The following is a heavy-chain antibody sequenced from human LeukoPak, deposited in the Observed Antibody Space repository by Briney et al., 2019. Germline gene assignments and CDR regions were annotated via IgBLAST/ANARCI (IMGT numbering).Heavy chain of an antibody. Sequence: GGSLRLSCAASGFTFSNYCMSWVRQAPGKGLEWVSSISSSSSYIYYADSVKGRFTISRDNAKNSLYLQMNSLRAEDTAVYYCARTGPQLGYCSGGSCYPQSDFGYWGQGTLVTVSS. CDR3: ARTGPQLGYCSGGSCYPQSDFGY. V-gene: IGHV3-21*01. D-gene: IGHD2-15*01. CDR1: GFTFSNYC. J-gene: IGHJ4*02. CDR2: ISSSSSYI.